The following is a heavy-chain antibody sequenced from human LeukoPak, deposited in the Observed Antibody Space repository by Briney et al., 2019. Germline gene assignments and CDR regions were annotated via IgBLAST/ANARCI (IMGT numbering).Heavy chain of an antibody. CDR3: ARLLYGGSTEANKNDY. V-gene: IGHV1-69*04. D-gene: IGHD4-17*01. J-gene: IGHJ4*02. CDR2: IIPILGIA. CDR1: GGTFSSYA. Sequence: SVKVSCKASGGTFSSYAISWLRQAPGQGLEWMGRIIPILGIANYAQKFQGRVTITADKSTSTAYMELSSLRSEDTAVYYCARLLYGGSTEANKNDYWGQGTLVTVSS.